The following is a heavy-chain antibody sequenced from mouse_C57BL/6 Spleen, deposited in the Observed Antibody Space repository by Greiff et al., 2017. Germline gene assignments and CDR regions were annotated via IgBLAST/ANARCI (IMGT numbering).Heavy chain of an antibody. CDR2: IDPSDSYT. D-gene: IGHD2-4*01. J-gene: IGHJ4*01. Sequence: QVQLQQPGAELVKPGASVKLSCKASGYTFTSYWMQWVKQRPGQGLEWIGEIDPSDSYTNYNQKFKGKATLTVDTSSSTAYMQLSSLTSEDSAVYYCARGSYYDYDVQDAMDYWGQGTSVTVSS. CDR1: GYTFTSYW. CDR3: ARGSYYDYDVQDAMDY. V-gene: IGHV1-50*01.